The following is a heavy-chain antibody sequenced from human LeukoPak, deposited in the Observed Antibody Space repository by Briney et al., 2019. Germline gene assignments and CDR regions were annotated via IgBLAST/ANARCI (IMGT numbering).Heavy chain of an antibody. D-gene: IGHD1-7*01. CDR2: ISYDGSNK. V-gene: IGHV3-30*03. J-gene: IGHJ1*01. Sequence: GSLRLSCAASGFTFNSYGMHWVRQAPGKGLEWLAVISYDGSNKYFADSVEGRLVVSRDNSNNTLYLHMNTLRPDDTGIYYCAAYHASGTFGYFQHWGQGTLVTVSS. CDR3: AAYHASGTFGYFQH. CDR1: GFTFNSYG.